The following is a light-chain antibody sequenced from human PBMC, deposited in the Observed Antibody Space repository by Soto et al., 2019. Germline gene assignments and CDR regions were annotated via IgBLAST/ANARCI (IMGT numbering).Light chain of an antibody. CDR2: GAS. Sequence: EIVLTQSPGTLSLSPGERATLSCRASQSVSSSYLAWYQQKPGQAPRLLIYGASTRATAIPARFSGSGSGTEFTLTISSLQSEDFAVYYCQQYNNWPVTFGQGTKVDIK. J-gene: IGKJ1*01. CDR1: QSVSSSY. CDR3: QQYNNWPVT. V-gene: IGKV3-15*01.